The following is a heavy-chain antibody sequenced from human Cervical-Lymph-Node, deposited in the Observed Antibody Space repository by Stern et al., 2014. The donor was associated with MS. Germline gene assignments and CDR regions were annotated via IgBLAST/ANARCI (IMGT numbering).Heavy chain of an antibody. CDR3: ARDVGLDS. Sequence: QVQLQESGPGLVKPSETLSLTCTVSGVSISTSYWSWILQPPGKGLEWIGYMYYSGSPTYNPSLKSRVTMSVDTSRSQFSLKLRSVTAADTAVYYCARDVGLDSWGQGTLVTVSS. V-gene: IGHV4-59*01. D-gene: IGHD1-26*01. CDR1: GVSISTSY. J-gene: IGHJ5*01. CDR2: MYYSGSP.